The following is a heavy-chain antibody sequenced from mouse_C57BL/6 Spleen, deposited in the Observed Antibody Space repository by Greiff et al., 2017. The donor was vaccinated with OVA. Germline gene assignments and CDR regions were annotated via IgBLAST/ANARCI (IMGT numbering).Heavy chain of an antibody. V-gene: IGHV5-9-1*02. J-gene: IGHJ2*01. Sequence: EVQVVESGEGLVKPGGSLKLSCAASGFTFSSYAMSWVRQTPETRLEWVAYISSGGDYIYYADTVKGRFTISRDNARNTLYLQMSSLKSEDTAMYYCTREANWYFDYWGQGTTLTVSS. D-gene: IGHD4-1*01. CDR1: GFTFSSYA. CDR3: TREANWYFDY. CDR2: ISSGGDYI.